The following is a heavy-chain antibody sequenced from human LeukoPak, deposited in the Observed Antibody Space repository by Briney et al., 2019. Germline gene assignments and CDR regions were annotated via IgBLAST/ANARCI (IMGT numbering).Heavy chain of an antibody. CDR1: GGSISNSGYY. V-gene: IGHV4-39*01. CDR2: IYYSGIT. D-gene: IGHD3-22*01. Sequence: PSETLSLTCTVSGGSISNSGYYWGWLRQPPGKGLEWIGNIYYSGITYYNPSLKSRVTVSVDTSKNQFSLKLSSVTAADTAVYYCARYFDSGGYYRAFDYWGQGTLVTVSS. J-gene: IGHJ4*02. CDR3: ARYFDSGGYYRAFDY.